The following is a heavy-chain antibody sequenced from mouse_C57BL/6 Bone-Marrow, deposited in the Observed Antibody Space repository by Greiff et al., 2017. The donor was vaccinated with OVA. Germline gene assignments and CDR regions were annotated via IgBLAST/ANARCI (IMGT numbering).Heavy chain of an antibody. CDR1: GYTFTSYW. D-gene: IGHD3-3*01. CDR2: IDPSDSYT. CDR3: ARGCTVYYLDY. V-gene: IGHV1-69*01. Sequence: VKLQQPGAELVMPGASVKLSCKASGYTFTSYWMHWVKQRPGQGLEWIGEIDPSDSYTNYNQKFKGKSTLTVDKSSSTAYMQLSSLTSEDSAVYYCARGCTVYYLDYWGQGTTLTVSS. J-gene: IGHJ2*01.